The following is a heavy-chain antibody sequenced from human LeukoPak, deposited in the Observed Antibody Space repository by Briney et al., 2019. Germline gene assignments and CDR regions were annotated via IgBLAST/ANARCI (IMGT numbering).Heavy chain of an antibody. Sequence: GGSLRLACAASGFNFSNAWMAWVRQAPGKGLEWVSAISASGGGTYYADSVKGRFTISRDNSKDTLYLQMNSPRAEDTAVYYCAKNQRNSGSYNWGQGTLVTVSS. CDR2: ISASGGGT. J-gene: IGHJ4*02. D-gene: IGHD1-26*01. CDR3: AKNQRNSGSYN. CDR1: GFNFSNAW. V-gene: IGHV3-23*01.